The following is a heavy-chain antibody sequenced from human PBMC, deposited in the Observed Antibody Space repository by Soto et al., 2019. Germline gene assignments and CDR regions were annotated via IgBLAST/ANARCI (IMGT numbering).Heavy chain of an antibody. V-gene: IGHV3-9*01. J-gene: IGHJ4*02. CDR1: GFTFDDYA. CDR3: AKVGALSMGYFDV. Sequence: EVQVVESGGRLVQPGRSLRLSCAASGFTFDDYAMHWVRQAPGKGLEWVSGIRWDGGSRGYAGSVKGRFTISRDNARKSLYLQMWSRRVEDTAVYYCAKVGALSMGYFDVWGRGTLVIVSS. D-gene: IGHD3-10*01. CDR2: IRWDGGSR.